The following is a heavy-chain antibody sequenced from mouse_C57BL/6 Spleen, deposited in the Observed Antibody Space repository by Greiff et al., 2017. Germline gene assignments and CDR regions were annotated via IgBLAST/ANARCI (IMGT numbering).Heavy chain of an antibody. CDR1: GYTFTSYW. CDR3: ARGAGEAHFDY. Sequence: QVQLQQPGAELVRPGSSVKLSCKASGYTFTSYWMHWVKQRPIQGLEWIGNIDPSDSETHYNQKFKDKATLTVDKSSSTAYMQLSSLTSEDSAVYYCARGAGEAHFDYWGQGTTLTVSS. V-gene: IGHV1-52*01. J-gene: IGHJ2*01. CDR2: IDPSDSET.